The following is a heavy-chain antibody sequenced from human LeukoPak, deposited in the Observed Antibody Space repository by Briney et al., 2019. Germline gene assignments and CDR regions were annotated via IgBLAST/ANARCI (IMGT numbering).Heavy chain of an antibody. Sequence: PGGSLRLSCAASGFTFSSYAMNWVRQAPGKGLEWVSVISDGGGSTFYADSVKGRFTISRDNSKNTLYLQMNSLRAEDTAVYYCAKDRVSSGRLPYYFDNWGQGTLVTVSS. CDR3: AKDRVSSGRLPYYFDN. J-gene: IGHJ4*02. V-gene: IGHV3-23*01. CDR2: ISDGGGST. CDR1: GFTFSSYA. D-gene: IGHD5-12*01.